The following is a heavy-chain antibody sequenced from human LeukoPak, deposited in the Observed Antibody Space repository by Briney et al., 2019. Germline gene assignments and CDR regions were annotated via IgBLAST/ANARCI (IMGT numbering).Heavy chain of an antibody. CDR3: ARGYGYYLGQFDP. D-gene: IGHD3-22*01. CDR1: TGTISSNKYY. V-gene: IGHV4-39*07. Sequence: SETLSLTCSVSTGTISSNKYYWAWIRQSPGKGLEWIGSVYSSGSTYHNMSLKTRVTVSVDMSKNQFSLKLSSVTAADTAVYFCARGYGYYLGQFDPSGPGALVIVSS. J-gene: IGHJ5*02. CDR2: VYSSGST.